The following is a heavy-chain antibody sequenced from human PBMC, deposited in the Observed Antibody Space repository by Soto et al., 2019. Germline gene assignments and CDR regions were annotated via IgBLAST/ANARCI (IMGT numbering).Heavy chain of an antibody. J-gene: IGHJ6*02. CDR2: IDPSDSYI. CDR3: ARHYICRGGDCYYYGMDV. D-gene: IGHD3-16*01. CDR1: GYSFTKYW. V-gene: IGHV5-10-1*01. Sequence: GESLKISCKGSGYSFTKYWISWVRQMPGKGLEWMGRIDPSDSYINYSPSFQGHVTISADKSINTAYPQWSSLRASDTAIYYCARHYICRGGDCYYYGMDVWGQGTTVTVSS.